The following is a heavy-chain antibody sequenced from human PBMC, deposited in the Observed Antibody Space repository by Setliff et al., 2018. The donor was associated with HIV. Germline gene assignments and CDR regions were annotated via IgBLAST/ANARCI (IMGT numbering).Heavy chain of an antibody. Sequence: GSLRLSCAASGFTFSSYSMNWVRQAPGKGLEWVSCISSSTSYIYYADSVKGRFTISRDNAKNSLYLQMNSLRAEDTAMYYCARVRVDGSRKLELDYWGQGTLVTVSS. CDR1: GFTFSSYS. J-gene: IGHJ4*02. CDR3: ARVRVDGSRKLELDY. CDR2: ISSSTSYI. D-gene: IGHD1-1*01. V-gene: IGHV3-21*01.